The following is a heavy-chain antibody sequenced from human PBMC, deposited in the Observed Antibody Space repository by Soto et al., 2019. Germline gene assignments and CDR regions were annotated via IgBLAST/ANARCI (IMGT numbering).Heavy chain of an antibody. Sequence: QVQLVQSGAEVKKPGASVKVSCKASGYTFTSYGISWVRQAPGQGLEWMGWISAYNGNTNYARKLQGRVTLTTDTSTSTAYMELRSLRSDDTAVYYCARIRYYDYVWGSYRPAYFDYWGQGTLVTVSS. J-gene: IGHJ4*02. CDR2: ISAYNGNT. D-gene: IGHD3-16*02. CDR1: GYTFTSYG. V-gene: IGHV1-18*04. CDR3: ARIRYYDYVWGSYRPAYFDY.